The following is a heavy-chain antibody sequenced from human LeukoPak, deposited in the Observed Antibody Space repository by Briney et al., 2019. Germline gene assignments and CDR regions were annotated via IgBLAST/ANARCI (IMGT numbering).Heavy chain of an antibody. CDR1: GFTFSDYY. CDR2: ISSSGSTI. CDR3: AGTYYYGSGIYDF. D-gene: IGHD3-10*01. J-gene: IGHJ4*02. Sequence: NPGGSLRLSCAASGFTFSDYYMSWIRQAPGKGLDWVSYISSSGSTIYYADSVKGRFTISRDNAKNSLYLQMNSLRAEDTAVNYCAGTYYYGSGIYDFWGQGTLVTVSS. V-gene: IGHV3-11*04.